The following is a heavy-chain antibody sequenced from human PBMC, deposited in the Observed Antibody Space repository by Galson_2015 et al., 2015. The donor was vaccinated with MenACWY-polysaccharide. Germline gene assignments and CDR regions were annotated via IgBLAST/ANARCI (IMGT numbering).Heavy chain of an antibody. J-gene: IGHJ6*02. Sequence: SLRLSCAASGFTFSNAWMSWIRQAPGKGLEWVGRIKSKTDGGATDYAAPVKGRFTISRDDSKNTLYLQMNSLRTEDTAVYYCIHDFCRWARGSFDYRVGGWGQGTTVTVSS. V-gene: IGHV3-15*01. D-gene: IGHD3-3*01. CDR1: GFTFSNAW. CDR2: IKSKTDGGAT. CDR3: IHDFCRWARGSFDYRVGG.